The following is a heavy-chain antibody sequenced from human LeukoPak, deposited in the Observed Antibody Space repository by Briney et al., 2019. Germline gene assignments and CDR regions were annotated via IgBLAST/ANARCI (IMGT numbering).Heavy chain of an antibody. D-gene: IGHD3-10*01. CDR1: GASISSSNW. CDR3: ARDVDYYGSGSYLLIDY. CDR2: IYHSGST. Sequence: PSETLSLTCAVSGASISSSNWWSWVRQPPGKGLEWIGEIYHSGSTNYNPSLKSRVTISVDKSKNQFSLKLSSVTAADTAVYYCARDVDYYGSGSYLLIDYWGQGTLVTVSS. V-gene: IGHV4-4*02. J-gene: IGHJ4*02.